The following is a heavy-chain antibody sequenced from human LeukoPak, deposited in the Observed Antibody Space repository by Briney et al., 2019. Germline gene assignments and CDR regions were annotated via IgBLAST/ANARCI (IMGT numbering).Heavy chain of an antibody. CDR3: ARGIAGRIATFGVIRGGYFDY. D-gene: IGHD3-3*01. CDR1: GFTFSNFG. V-gene: IGHV3-48*01. CDR2: IGSSATVT. J-gene: IGHJ4*02. Sequence: PGGSLRLSCAASGFTFSNFGLNRVRQAPGRGLEWVSYIGSSATVTNYADAVEGRFTISRDNAAKSLYLQMDSLRVEDTAVYYCARGIAGRIATFGVIRGGYFDYWGQGTLVAVSS.